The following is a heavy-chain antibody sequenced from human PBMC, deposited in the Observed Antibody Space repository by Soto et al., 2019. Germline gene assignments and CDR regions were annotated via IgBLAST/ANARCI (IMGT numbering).Heavy chain of an antibody. CDR1: GFSLSTSGMC. J-gene: IGHJ4*02. Sequence: SGPTLVNPTQTLTLTCTFSGFSLSTSGMCVSWIRQPPGKALEWLALIDWDDDKYYSTSLKTRLTISKDTSKNQVVLTMTNMDPVDTATHYCARALYYYGSGSYYNLDYWGQGTLVT. V-gene: IGHV2-70*01. CDR2: IDWDDDK. D-gene: IGHD3-10*01. CDR3: ARALYYYGSGSYYNLDY.